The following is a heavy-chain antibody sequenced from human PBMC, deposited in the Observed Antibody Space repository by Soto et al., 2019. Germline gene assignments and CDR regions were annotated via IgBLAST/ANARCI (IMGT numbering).Heavy chain of an antibody. J-gene: IGHJ4*02. CDR2: INAGNGNT. Sequence: ASVKVSCKASGYTFTSYAMNWVRQAPGQRLEWMGWINAGNGNTKYSQKFQGRVTTTRDTSASTAYMELSSLRSEDTAVYYCARGYGRSSSWYTDYWGKGTLVTVSS. D-gene: IGHD6-13*01. CDR1: GYTFTSYA. V-gene: IGHV1-3*01. CDR3: ARGYGRSSSWYTDY.